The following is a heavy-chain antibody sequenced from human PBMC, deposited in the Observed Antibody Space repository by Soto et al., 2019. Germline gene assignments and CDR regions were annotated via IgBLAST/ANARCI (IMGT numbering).Heavy chain of an antibody. J-gene: IGHJ6*02. CDR1: GFTFSSYA. CDR2: ISYDGSNK. D-gene: IGHD6-19*01. CDR3: ARDIAAGSGYYYYGMDV. Sequence: TGGSLRLSCAASGFTFSSYAMHWVRQAPGKGLEWVAVISYDGSNKYYADSVKGRFTISRDNSKNTLYLQMNSLRAEDTAVYYCARDIAAGSGYYYYGMDVWGQGTTVTVSS. V-gene: IGHV3-30-3*01.